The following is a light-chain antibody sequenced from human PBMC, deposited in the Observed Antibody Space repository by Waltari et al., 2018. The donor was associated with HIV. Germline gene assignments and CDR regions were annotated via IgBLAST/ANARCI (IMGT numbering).Light chain of an antibody. V-gene: IGLV1-36*01. CDR2: YDY. Sequence: QSVLTKPPSVYEAHRQRVNITCSGSGANIGKKAVQRYQKFPGQPPKLLISYDYLFSSGVSYRFSASKAGTSASLSIRGLQSEDEADYYCAAWDDSLNGYVFGSGTNVTVL. CDR1: GANIGKKA. CDR3: AAWDDSLNGYV. J-gene: IGLJ1*01.